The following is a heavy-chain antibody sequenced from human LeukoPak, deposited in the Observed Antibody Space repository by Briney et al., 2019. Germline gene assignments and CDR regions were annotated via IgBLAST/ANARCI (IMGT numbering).Heavy chain of an antibody. V-gene: IGHV3-66*01. CDR1: GFTVSSNY. J-gene: IGHJ4*02. Sequence: HPGGSLRLSCAASGFTVSSNYMGWVRQAPGKGLEWVSVIYSGGSTYYADSVKGRFTISRDNSKNTLYLQMNSLRAEDTAVYYCARDSRSVVVPAAIRANFDYWGQGTLVTVSS. D-gene: IGHD2-2*01. CDR2: IYSGGST. CDR3: ARDSRSVVVPAAIRANFDY.